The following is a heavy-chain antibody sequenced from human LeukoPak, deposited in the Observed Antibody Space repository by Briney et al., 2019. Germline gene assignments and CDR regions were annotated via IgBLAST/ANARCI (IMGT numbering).Heavy chain of an antibody. CDR3: AKANGGSSYGYWDY. D-gene: IGHD5-18*01. Sequence: PGGSLRLSCAASGFTFSSFAMSWVRQAPGEGLEWVSSSSVGGTATYYADSVRGRFTISRDNSKNTLYLQMNSLRTEDTAVYFCAKANGGSSYGYWDYWGQGALVTVSS. V-gene: IGHV3-23*01. J-gene: IGHJ4*02. CDR1: GFTFSSFA. CDR2: SSVGGTAT.